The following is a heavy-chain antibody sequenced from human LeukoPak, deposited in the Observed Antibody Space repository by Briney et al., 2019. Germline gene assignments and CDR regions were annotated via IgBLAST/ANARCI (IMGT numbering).Heavy chain of an antibody. V-gene: IGHV4-4*07. J-gene: IGHJ4*02. Sequence: SETLSFTCSVSGVAISDYFWSWIRQPAGRDLEWIGRISTTGSTYFNPSLQSRVRMSVDSSKTHFSLRLSSVTAADTAVYYCARVEHDYVWGRIGQFDHWGQGTLVTVSS. CDR1: GVAISDYF. CDR2: ISTTGST. CDR3: ARVEHDYVWGRIGQFDH. D-gene: IGHD3-16*01.